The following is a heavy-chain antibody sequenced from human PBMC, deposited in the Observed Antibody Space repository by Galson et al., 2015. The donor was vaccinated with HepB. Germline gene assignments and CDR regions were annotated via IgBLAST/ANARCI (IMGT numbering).Heavy chain of an antibody. D-gene: IGHD2-2*02. V-gene: IGHV4-31*02. Sequence: IGYIYYSGSTYYNPSLKSRVTISVDTSKNQFSLKLSSVTAADTAVYYCARELVVPDAIGPRGGKYYFDYWGQGTLVTVSS. J-gene: IGHJ4*02. CDR2: IYYSGST. CDR3: ARELVVPDAIGPRGGKYYFDY.